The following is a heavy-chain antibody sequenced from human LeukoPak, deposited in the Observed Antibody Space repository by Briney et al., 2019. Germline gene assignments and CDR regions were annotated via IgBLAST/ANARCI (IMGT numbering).Heavy chain of an antibody. CDR3: ARQGTDVKSWFDP. V-gene: IGHV4-34*01. D-gene: IGHD1-7*01. Sequence: PSETLSLTCAVYGGSFSGYYWSWIRQPPGKGLEWIGEINHSGSTNYNPSLKSRVTISVDTSKNQFSLKLSSVTAADTAVYYCARQGTDVKSWFDPWGQGTLVTVSS. CDR1: GGSFSGYY. J-gene: IGHJ5*02. CDR2: INHSGST.